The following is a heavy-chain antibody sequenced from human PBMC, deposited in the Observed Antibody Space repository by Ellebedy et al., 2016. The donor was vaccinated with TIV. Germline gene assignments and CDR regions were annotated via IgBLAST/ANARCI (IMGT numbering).Heavy chain of an antibody. CDR2: FNHSGGT. CDR3: AGSFWFGSHPEY. V-gene: IGHV4-39*07. J-gene: IGHJ4*02. CDR1: NGSIHTNDHF. Sequence: SETLSPTXSVSNGSIHTNDHFWGWIRQPPGQGLEWIGAFNHSGGTKYSSALRGRVSISGDTSKNQISLKMTSVTAADTAVYYCAGSFWFGSHPEYWGQGALVTVSS. D-gene: IGHD3-10*01.